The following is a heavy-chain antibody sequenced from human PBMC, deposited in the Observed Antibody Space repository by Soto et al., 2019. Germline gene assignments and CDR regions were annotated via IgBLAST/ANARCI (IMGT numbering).Heavy chain of an antibody. CDR1: GGSFSGYQ. CDR3: ARGLILWFGELSRRRGYYYYMDV. V-gene: IGHV4-34*01. Sequence: QVQLQQWGAGLLKPSETLSLTCAVYGGSFSGYQWTWIRQTPGKGLEWIGEINDTGNINYNPSLKSRVTIFIDTPKKQISLKLTSVTAADTAVYYCARGLILWFGELSRRRGYYYYMDVWGKGTTVTVSS. D-gene: IGHD3-10*01. J-gene: IGHJ6*03. CDR2: INDTGNI.